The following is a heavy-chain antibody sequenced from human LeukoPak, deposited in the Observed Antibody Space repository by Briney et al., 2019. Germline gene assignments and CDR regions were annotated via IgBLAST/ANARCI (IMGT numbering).Heavy chain of an antibody. D-gene: IGHD3-3*01. CDR1: GFTFSSYG. CDR3: ATFELRFLEWLPPDYYYYMDV. V-gene: IGHV3-30*03. J-gene: IGHJ6*03. Sequence: PGGSLRLSCAASGFTFSSYGMHWVRQAPGKGLEWVAVISYDGSNKYYADSVKGRFTISRDNSKNTLYLQMNSLRAEDTAVYYCATFELRFLEWLPPDYYYYMDVWGKGTTVTVSS. CDR2: ISYDGSNK.